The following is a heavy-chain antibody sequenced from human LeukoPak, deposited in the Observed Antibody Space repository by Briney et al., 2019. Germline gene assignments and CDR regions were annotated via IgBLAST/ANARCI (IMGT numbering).Heavy chain of an antibody. D-gene: IGHD2-21*02. CDR3: ARETPCGGDCSSGRSFDC. V-gene: IGHV4-4*07. CDR2: IYTSGSN. CDR1: GCTISSYY. J-gene: IGHJ4*02. Sequence: AETLSLTCTASGCTISSYYWSWIRQPAGKGLEWIARIYTSGSNNSNPSLKSRVSMSVDSSKNQFSLNLTSVTAADTAVYYCARETPCGGDCSSGRSFDCWGQGILVTVSS.